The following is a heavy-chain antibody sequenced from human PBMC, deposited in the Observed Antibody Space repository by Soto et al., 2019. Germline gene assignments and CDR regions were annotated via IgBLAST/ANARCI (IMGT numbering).Heavy chain of an antibody. CDR2: IIPVFGPA. D-gene: IGHD3-9*01. CDR1: GGSLSNYG. Sequence: QVQLVQSGAEVKKPGSSVKVSCKASGGSLSNYGISWVRQAPGHGLEWMGGIIPVFGPANYAQKFQGRVTITADESTSIVYMDVTSMRSEDTAVYYCARGDATKIVVTTYYAMDVWGQGTTVTVSS. J-gene: IGHJ6*02. CDR3: ARGDATKIVVTTYYAMDV. V-gene: IGHV1-69*12.